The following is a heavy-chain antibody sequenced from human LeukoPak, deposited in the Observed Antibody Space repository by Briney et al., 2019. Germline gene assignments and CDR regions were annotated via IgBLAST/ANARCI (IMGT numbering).Heavy chain of an antibody. V-gene: IGHV3-21*01. J-gene: IGHJ4*02. Sequence: GGSLRLSCEASGFTFSSYSMNWVRQAPGKGLEWVSSISSSSYIYYADSVKGRFTISRDNAKNSLYLQMNSLRAEDTAVYYCARDGRYYYGSGSYYKDYWGQGTLVTVSS. D-gene: IGHD3-10*01. CDR2: ISSSSYI. CDR1: GFTFSSYS. CDR3: ARDGRYYYGSGSYYKDY.